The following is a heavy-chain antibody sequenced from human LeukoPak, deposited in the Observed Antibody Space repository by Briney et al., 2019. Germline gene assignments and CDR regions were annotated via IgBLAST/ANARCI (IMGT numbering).Heavy chain of an antibody. V-gene: IGHV3-72*01. CDR2: IRNKANGYTT. CDR1: GFTFSSYA. D-gene: IGHD6-13*01. J-gene: IGHJ4*02. Sequence: QPGGSLRLSCAASGFTFSSYAMSWVRQAPGKGLEWVGRIRNKANGYTTEYAASVKGRFTISREDSTNSLYLQMTSLKTEDTAVYFCARTYGDSWDTTYFDCWGQGTLVTVSS. CDR3: ARTYGDSWDTTYFDC.